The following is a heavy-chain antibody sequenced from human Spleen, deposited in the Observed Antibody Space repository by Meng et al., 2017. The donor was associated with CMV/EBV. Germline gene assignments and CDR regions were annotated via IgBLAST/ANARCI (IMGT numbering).Heavy chain of an antibody. CDR1: GGTFSSYA. Sequence: SVKVSCKASGGTFSSYAISWVRQAPGQGLEWMGGIIPILGTANYAQKFQGRVTITTDESTSTAYMELSSLRSEDTAVYYCARDSIAAAVYYYYGMDVWGQGTTVTVSS. D-gene: IGHD6-13*01. CDR3: ARDSIAAAVYYYYGMDV. V-gene: IGHV1-69*05. J-gene: IGHJ6*02. CDR2: IIPILGTA.